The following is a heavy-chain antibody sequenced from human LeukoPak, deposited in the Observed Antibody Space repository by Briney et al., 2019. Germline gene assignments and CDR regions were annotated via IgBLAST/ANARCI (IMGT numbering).Heavy chain of an antibody. V-gene: IGHV1-69*04. CDR1: GGTFSSYA. D-gene: IGHD6-13*01. CDR2: TIPILGIA. Sequence: SVKVSCKASGGTFSSYAISWVRQAPGQGLEWMGRTIPILGIANYAQKFQGRVTITADKSTSTAYMELSSLRSEDTAVYYCARDAGTGYFDYWGQGTLVTVSS. CDR3: ARDAGTGYFDY. J-gene: IGHJ4*02.